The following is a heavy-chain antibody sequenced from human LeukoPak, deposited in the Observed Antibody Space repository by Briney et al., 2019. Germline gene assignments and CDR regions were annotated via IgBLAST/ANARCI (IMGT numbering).Heavy chain of an antibody. Sequence: ASVKVSCKASGYTFTSYGISWVRQAPGQGLEWMGWISAYNGNTNYAQKLQGRVTMTTDTSTSTAYMELRSLRSDDTAVYYCARVPAYYDSSGYTQYFQHWGQGTLVTASS. V-gene: IGHV1-18*01. CDR2: ISAYNGNT. J-gene: IGHJ1*01. CDR1: GYTFTSYG. CDR3: ARVPAYYDSSGYTQYFQH. D-gene: IGHD3-22*01.